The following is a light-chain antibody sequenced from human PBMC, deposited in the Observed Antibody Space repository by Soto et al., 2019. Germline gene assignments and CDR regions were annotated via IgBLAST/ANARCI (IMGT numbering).Light chain of an antibody. Sequence: IVLTQSPGTLSLSPGERATLSCRASQSVSSDYLSWYQQKPGQPPRLLIYGASYRATGIPDRFSGGGSGTDFPLTISRLEAEDFAVYYCQQYGSTPPVTFGGGTKVEIK. CDR2: GAS. CDR3: QQYGSTPPVT. CDR1: QSVSSDY. V-gene: IGKV3-20*01. J-gene: IGKJ4*01.